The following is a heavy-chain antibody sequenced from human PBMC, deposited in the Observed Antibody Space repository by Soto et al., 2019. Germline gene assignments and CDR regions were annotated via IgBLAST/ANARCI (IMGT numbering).Heavy chain of an antibody. CDR2: INHSGST. V-gene: IGHV4-34*01. Sequence: SETLSLTCAVYGGSFSGYYWSWVRQPPGKGLEWIGEINHSGSTNYSPSLKSRVTISVDTSKNQFSLKLSSVTAADTAVYYCARLSVRSSSFYWGQGTLVTVSS. CDR1: GGSFSGYY. J-gene: IGHJ4*02. D-gene: IGHD2-2*01. CDR3: ARLSVRSSSFY.